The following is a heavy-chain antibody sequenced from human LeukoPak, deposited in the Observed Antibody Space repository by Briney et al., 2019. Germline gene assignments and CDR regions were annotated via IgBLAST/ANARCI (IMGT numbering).Heavy chain of an antibody. CDR1: GFMFSSNW. V-gene: IGHV3-7*01. Sequence: GGSLRLSCAASGFMFSSNWMSWVRLAPGKGLEWVANIKEDGTETYYVDSVKGRFTISRDNAKNSLYLQMNSLRAEDTAVYYCARDPIWFDPWGQGTLVTVSS. CDR2: IKEDGTET. CDR3: ARDPIWFDP. J-gene: IGHJ5*02.